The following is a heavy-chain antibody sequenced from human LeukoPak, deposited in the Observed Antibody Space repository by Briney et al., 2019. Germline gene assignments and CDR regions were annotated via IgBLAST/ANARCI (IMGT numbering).Heavy chain of an antibody. Sequence: VASVKVSCKASGYTFTGYYMYWVRQAPGQGLEWMGWNNPNSGGTNYAQKFQGRVTMTRDTSISTAYMELSRLRSDDTAVYYCARTHCSSTSCYPFFDYWGQGILVTVSS. CDR1: GYTFTGYY. D-gene: IGHD2-2*01. CDR3: ARTHCSSTSCYPFFDY. J-gene: IGHJ4*02. V-gene: IGHV1-2*02. CDR2: NNPNSGGT.